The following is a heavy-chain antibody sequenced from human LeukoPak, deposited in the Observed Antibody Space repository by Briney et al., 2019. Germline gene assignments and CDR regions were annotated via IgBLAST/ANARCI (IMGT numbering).Heavy chain of an antibody. J-gene: IGHJ6*03. CDR1: GGSISSSSYY. CDR2: IYYSGST. CDR3: ARVDGDYYYMDV. Sequence: SETLSLTCTVSGGSISSSSYYWGWIRQPPGKGLECIGSIYYSGSTYYNPSLKSRVTISVDTSKNQFSLKLRSVTAADTAVYYCARVDGDYYYMDVWGKGTTVTVPS. D-gene: IGHD4-17*01. V-gene: IGHV4-39*07.